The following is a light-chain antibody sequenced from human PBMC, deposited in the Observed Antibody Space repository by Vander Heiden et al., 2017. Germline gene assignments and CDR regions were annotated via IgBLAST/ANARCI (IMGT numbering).Light chain of an antibody. J-gene: IGLJ2*01. CDR1: DIESKS. V-gene: IGLV3-21*02. CDR2: DDN. CDR3: QVWDGGSDLLVV. Sequence: SSVLTQPPSASVAPGQTASNIWWGRDIESKSVQWYQQRPGQAPLLVVYDDNDRPSGIPERFSGSNSGNTATLIITGVEAGDEGDYFCQVWDGGSDLLVVFGGGTKLTVL.